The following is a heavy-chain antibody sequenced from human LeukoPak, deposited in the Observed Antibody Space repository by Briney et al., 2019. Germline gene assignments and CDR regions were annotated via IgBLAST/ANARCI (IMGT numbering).Heavy chain of an antibody. Sequence: GGSLRLSCAASGFTFSSHPMSWVRQAPGKGLEWVSTITGSGGTTKYADSVKGRFTISRDNSKNTLDLQMNSLRAEDTAIFYCAKDLSPESNRLSPFDYWGQGTLVTVSS. V-gene: IGHV3-23*01. CDR1: GFTFSSHP. J-gene: IGHJ4*02. D-gene: IGHD3-16*02. CDR3: AKDLSPESNRLSPFDY. CDR2: ITGSGGTT.